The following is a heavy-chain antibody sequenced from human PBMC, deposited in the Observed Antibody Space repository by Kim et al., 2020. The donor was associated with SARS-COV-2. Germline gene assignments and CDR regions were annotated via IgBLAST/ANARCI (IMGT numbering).Heavy chain of an antibody. CDR1: GGTFSSYA. V-gene: IGHV1-69*13. J-gene: IGHJ5*02. CDR2: IIPIFGTA. CDR3: AREGGSGGYWFDP. Sequence: SVKVSCKASGGTFSSYAISWVRQATGQGLEWMGGIIPIFGTANYAQKFQGRVTITADESTSTAYMELSSLRSEDTAVYYCAREGGSGGYWFDPWGQGTLVTVSS. D-gene: IGHD6-19*01.